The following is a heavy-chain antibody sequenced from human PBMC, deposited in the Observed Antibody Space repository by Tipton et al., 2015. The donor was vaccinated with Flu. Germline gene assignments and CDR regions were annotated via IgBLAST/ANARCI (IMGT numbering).Heavy chain of an antibody. CDR1: GYSISSGYY. Sequence: LRLSCTVSGYSISSGYYWGWIRQPPGKGLEWIGSIYHSGSTYYNPSLKSRVTISVDTSKNQFSLKLSSVTAADTAVYYCARDPCSSTSCSPHNYYYYGMDVWGQGP. V-gene: IGHV4-38-2*02. D-gene: IGHD2-2*01. CDR3: ARDPCSSTSCSPHNYYYYGMDV. CDR2: IYHSGST. J-gene: IGHJ6*02.